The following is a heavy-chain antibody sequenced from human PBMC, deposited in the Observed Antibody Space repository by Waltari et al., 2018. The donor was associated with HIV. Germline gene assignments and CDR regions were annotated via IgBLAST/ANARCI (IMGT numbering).Heavy chain of an antibody. CDR3: ARSGFMEWLNWFDP. V-gene: IGHV4-59*08. CDR2: VSFSGAT. Sequence: VHLQESGPGLVKPSETLSLTCTVSGGSISRSYWSWIRQPPGKAPEWFGYVSFSGATNYNPSLKSRVTISVDTSNNQLSLSLRSVTAADTGVYYCARSGFMEWLNWFDPWGQGTLVTVSS. D-gene: IGHD3-3*01. J-gene: IGHJ5*02. CDR1: GGSISRSY.